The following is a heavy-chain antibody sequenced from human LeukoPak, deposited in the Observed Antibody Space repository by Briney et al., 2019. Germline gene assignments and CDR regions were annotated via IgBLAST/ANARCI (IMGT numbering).Heavy chain of an antibody. V-gene: IGHV4-59*01. D-gene: IGHD4-23*01. Sequence: PSETLSLTCTVSGGSISSYYWSWIRQPPGKGLEWIGYIYYSGSTNYNPSLKSRVTISVDTSKNQFSLKLSSVTAADTAVYYCARDAPPYGGNRNWGQGTLVTVSS. CDR2: IYYSGST. J-gene: IGHJ4*02. CDR1: GGSISSYY. CDR3: ARDAPPYGGNRN.